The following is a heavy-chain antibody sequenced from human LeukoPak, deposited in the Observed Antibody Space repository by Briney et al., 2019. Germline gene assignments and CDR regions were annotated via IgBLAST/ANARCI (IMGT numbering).Heavy chain of an antibody. CDR3: AREYCSGGSCYLFDY. CDR1: GYTFTSYG. Sequence: GASVKVSCKASGYTFTSYGVSWVRQAPGQGLEWMGWISAYNGNTNYAQKLQGRVTMTTDTSTSTAYMELRSLRSDDTAVYYCAREYCSGGSCYLFDYRGQGTLVTVSS. J-gene: IGHJ4*02. V-gene: IGHV1-18*01. D-gene: IGHD2-15*01. CDR2: ISAYNGNT.